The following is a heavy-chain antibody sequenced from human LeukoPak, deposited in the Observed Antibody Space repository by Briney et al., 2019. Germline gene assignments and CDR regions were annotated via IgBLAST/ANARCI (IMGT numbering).Heavy chain of an antibody. J-gene: IGHJ4*02. D-gene: IGHD4-23*01. CDR1: GFTFSSYG. Sequence: TGGSLRLSCAASGFTFSSYGMSWVRQAPGKGLEWVAVISYDGSNKYYADSVKGRFTISRDNSKNTLYLQMNSLRAEDTAVYYCASLSLAHTVVGGGLDYWGQGTLVTVSS. CDR2: ISYDGSNK. V-gene: IGHV3-30*03. CDR3: ASLSLAHTVVGGGLDY.